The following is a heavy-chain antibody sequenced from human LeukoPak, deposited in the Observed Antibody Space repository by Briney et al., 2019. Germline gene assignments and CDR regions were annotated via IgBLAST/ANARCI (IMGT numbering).Heavy chain of an antibody. CDR1: GFTFSTYW. Sequence: PGGSLRLSCAASGFTFSTYWMSWVRQAPGKGLEWVANIKQDGSEKYYVDSVKGGFTISRDNAKNSLYLQMNSLRAEDTAVYYCARSRSAMVILYYYYYMDVWGKGTTVTVSS. V-gene: IGHV3-7*01. D-gene: IGHD5-18*01. CDR3: ARSRSAMVILYYYYYMDV. J-gene: IGHJ6*03. CDR2: IKQDGSEK.